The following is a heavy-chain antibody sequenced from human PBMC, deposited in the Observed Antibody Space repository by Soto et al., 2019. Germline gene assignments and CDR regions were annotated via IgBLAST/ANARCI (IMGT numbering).Heavy chain of an antibody. CDR2: INHSGST. Sequence: SETLSLTCAVYGGSFSGYYWSWIRQPPGKGLEWIGEINHSGSTNYNPSLKSRVTISVDTSKNQFSLKLSSVTAADTAVYYCARGYYDFWSGYWAYYYYGMDVWGQGTTVTVSS. J-gene: IGHJ6*02. D-gene: IGHD3-3*01. V-gene: IGHV4-34*01. CDR1: GGSFSGYY. CDR3: ARGYYDFWSGYWAYYYYGMDV.